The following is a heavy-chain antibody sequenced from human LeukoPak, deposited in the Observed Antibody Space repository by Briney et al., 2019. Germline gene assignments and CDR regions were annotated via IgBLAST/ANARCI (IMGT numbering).Heavy chain of an antibody. CDR2: ISYDGSNK. D-gene: IGHD4-23*01. V-gene: IGHV3-30*18. Sequence: GGSLRLSCAASGFTFSSYGMHWVRQAPGKGLEWVAVISYDGSNKYYADSVKGRFTISRDNSKNTLYLQMNSPRAEDTAVYYCAKDRGAGTVGYYYYGMDVWGQGTTVTVSS. J-gene: IGHJ6*02. CDR3: AKDRGAGTVGYYYYGMDV. CDR1: GFTFSSYG.